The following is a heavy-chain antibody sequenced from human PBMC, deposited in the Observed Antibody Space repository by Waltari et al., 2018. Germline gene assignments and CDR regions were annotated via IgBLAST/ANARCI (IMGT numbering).Heavy chain of an antibody. CDR3: ARDGLDVAGTSYNWFDP. CDR1: GGSISSYY. Sequence: QVQLQESGPGLVKPSETLSLTCTVSGGSISSYYWSWIRQPAGKGLEWIGRIYTSGSTNYNPSLKSRVTMTTDTSTSTAYMELRSLRSDDTAVYYCARDGLDVAGTSYNWFDPWGQGTLVTVSS. D-gene: IGHD6-13*01. J-gene: IGHJ5*02. V-gene: IGHV4-4*07. CDR2: IYTSGST.